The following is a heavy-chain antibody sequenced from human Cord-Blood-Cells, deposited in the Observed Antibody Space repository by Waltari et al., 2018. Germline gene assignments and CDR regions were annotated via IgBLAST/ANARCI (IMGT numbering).Heavy chain of an antibody. CDR3: ARVVGGLGYFDY. J-gene: IGHJ4*02. Sequence: QVQLVQSGAEVKKPGAYVKVSCKASGYTFTGYYMHWVRQAPGQGLEWMGWINPNRGGTNYAQKFQGRVTITRDTSISTAYMELSRLRSDDTAVYYCARVVGGLGYFDYWGQGTLVTVSS. CDR2: INPNRGGT. V-gene: IGHV1-2*02. CDR1: GYTFTGYY. D-gene: IGHD2-2*01.